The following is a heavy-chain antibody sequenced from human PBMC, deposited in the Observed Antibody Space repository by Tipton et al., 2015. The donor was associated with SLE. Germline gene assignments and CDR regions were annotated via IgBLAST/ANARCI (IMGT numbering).Heavy chain of an antibody. CDR1: DDSIRDYY. J-gene: IGHJ6*03. CDR2: ISYSGST. V-gene: IGHV4-59*08. Sequence: TLSLTCSVSDDSIRDYYFSWIRQPPGKELEWTGYISYSGSTVYNPSLESRVTISVDASKSQLSLRLSSVTAADTAVYYCARGVSGYFSYCYMDVWGKGTTVTISS. D-gene: IGHD3-16*01. CDR3: ARGVSGYFSYCYMDV.